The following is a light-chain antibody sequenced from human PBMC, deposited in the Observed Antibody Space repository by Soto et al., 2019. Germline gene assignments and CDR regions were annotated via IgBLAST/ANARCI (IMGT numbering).Light chain of an antibody. Sequence: DIQMTQSPSTLSASVGDRVTITCRASQSISSWLAWYQQKPGKAPKLLIYKASTLQSGVPSRFSGSGSGNESTLAISSLQPDDSATYYCQQYNDNWTFGQGTKVEIK. CDR2: KAS. CDR1: QSISSW. J-gene: IGKJ1*01. CDR3: QQYNDNWT. V-gene: IGKV1-5*03.